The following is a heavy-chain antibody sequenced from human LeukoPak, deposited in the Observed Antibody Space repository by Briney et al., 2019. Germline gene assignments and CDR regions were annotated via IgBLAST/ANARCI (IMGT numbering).Heavy chain of an antibody. CDR1: GGSIISYY. CDR3: ARVHPDGYSAY. D-gene: IGHD5-24*01. J-gene: IGHJ4*02. V-gene: IGHV4-59*01. Sequence: SETLSLTCTVSGGSIISYYWSWIRQPPGKGLEWIGYIHYSGSTKYNPSLKSRVTISVDTSNNHSSLKLSSVTAADTAVYFCARVHPDGYSAYWGQGILVTVSS. CDR2: IHYSGST.